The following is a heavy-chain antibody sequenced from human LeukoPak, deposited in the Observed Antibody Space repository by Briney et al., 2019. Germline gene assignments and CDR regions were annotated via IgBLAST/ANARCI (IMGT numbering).Heavy chain of an antibody. D-gene: IGHD3-22*01. Sequence: PSETLSLTCTVSGGSISSGGYYWSWIRQHPGKGLEWIGYIYYSGSTYYNPSLKSRVTISVDTSKNQFSLKLSSVTAADTAVYYCARASVSFRYDSSGYYGGRYYFDYWGQGTLVTVSS. CDR3: ARASVSFRYDSSGYYGGRYYFDY. V-gene: IGHV4-31*03. CDR2: IYYSGST. J-gene: IGHJ4*02. CDR1: GGSISSGGYY.